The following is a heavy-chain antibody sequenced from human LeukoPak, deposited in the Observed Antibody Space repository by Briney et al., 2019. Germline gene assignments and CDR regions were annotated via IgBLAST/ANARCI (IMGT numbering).Heavy chain of an antibody. V-gene: IGHV3-33*01. CDR2: IWSDGRNK. CDR3: VTSVGDLYFFDY. D-gene: IGHD3-16*01. J-gene: IGHJ4*02. CDR1: GFTFSSYG. Sequence: GGSLRLSCAASGFTFSSYGMHWVRQAPGKGLEWVAVIWSDGRNKFYGDSVKGRFTISRDNSKNTPYLQMNSLRAEDTAVYYCVTSVGDLYFFDYWGQGTLVTVSS.